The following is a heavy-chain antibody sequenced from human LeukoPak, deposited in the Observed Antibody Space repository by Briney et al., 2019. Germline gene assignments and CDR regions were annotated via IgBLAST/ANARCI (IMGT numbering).Heavy chain of an antibody. D-gene: IGHD3-3*01. J-gene: IGHJ4*02. CDR1: GGSLSGYY. V-gene: IGHV4-34*01. CDR3: ARGPPITIFGVVIIYYFDY. Sequence: SETLSLTCAVYGGSLSGYYWSWIRQPPGKGLEWIGEINHSGSTNYNPSLKSRVTISVDTSKNQFSLKLSSVTAADTAVYYCARGPPITIFGVVIIYYFDYWGQGTLVTVSS. CDR2: INHSGST.